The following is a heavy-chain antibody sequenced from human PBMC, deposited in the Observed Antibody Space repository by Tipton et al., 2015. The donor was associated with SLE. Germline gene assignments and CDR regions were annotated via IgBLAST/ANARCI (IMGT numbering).Heavy chain of an antibody. CDR2: IYYSGST. D-gene: IGHD6-19*01. V-gene: IGHV4-59*01. Sequence: TLSLTCAVSGGSICSSNWWSWIRQPPGKGLEWIGYIYYSGSTNYNPSLKSRVTISVDTSKNQFSLKLSSVTAADTAVYYCARDRGGWFNWGQGTLVTVSS. CDR1: GGSICSSNW. J-gene: IGHJ4*02. CDR3: ARDRGGWFN.